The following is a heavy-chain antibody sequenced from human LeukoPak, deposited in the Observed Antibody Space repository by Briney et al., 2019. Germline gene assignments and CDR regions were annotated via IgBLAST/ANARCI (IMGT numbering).Heavy chain of an antibody. CDR1: GYTFTGYY. CDR3: ARENDYGDYSFTLFDY. V-gene: IGHV1-2*02. J-gene: IGHJ4*02. CDR2: INPNSGGT. Sequence: EASVKVSCKASGYTFTGYYMHWVRQAPGQGLEWMGWINPNSGGTNYAQKFQGRVTMTRDTSISTAYMELSRLRSDDTAVYYCARENDYGDYSFTLFDYWGQGTLVTVSS. D-gene: IGHD4-17*01.